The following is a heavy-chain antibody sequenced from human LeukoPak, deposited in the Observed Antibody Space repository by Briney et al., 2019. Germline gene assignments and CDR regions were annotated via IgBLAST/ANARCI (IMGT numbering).Heavy chain of an antibody. CDR1: GYTFTNYG. D-gene: IGHD2-21*02. CDR2: ISTYNGNS. Sequence: ASVKVSCKTSGYTFTNYGLSWVRQAPGQGLEWMGWISTYNGNSEYPQKLQGRVTLTTDTSTTTGYMELRSLRSDDTAVYYCARVLGYGGRDCYPLDYWGQGTLVTVSS. CDR3: ARVLGYGGRDCYPLDY. J-gene: IGHJ4*02. V-gene: IGHV1-18*01.